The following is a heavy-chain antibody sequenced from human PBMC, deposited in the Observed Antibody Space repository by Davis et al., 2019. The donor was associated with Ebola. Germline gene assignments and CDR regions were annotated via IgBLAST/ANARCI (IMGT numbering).Heavy chain of an antibody. CDR1: GFTFSSYG. CDR2: ISYDGSNK. J-gene: IGHJ4*02. D-gene: IGHD6-19*01. V-gene: IGHV3-30*18. Sequence: GESLKIPCAASGFTFSSYGMHWVRQAPGKGLEWVAVISYDGSNKYYADSVKGRFTISRDNSKNTLYLQMNSLRAEDTAVYYCAKGRQWLVGVFDYWGQGTLVTVSS. CDR3: AKGRQWLVGVFDY.